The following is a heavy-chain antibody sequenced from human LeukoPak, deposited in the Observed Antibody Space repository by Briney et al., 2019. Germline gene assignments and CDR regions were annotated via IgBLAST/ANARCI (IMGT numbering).Heavy chain of an antibody. V-gene: IGHV1-2*02. J-gene: IGHJ6*02. D-gene: IGHD5-12*01. CDR1: GYTFTGYY. CDR3: ARDLVQRQRIVATITDYYYGMDV. CDR2: INPYSGGR. Sequence: ASVKVSCKASGYTFTGYYMHWVRQAPGQGLEWMGWINPYSGGRNYAQKFQGRVTMTRDTSISTAHMELSRLRSDDTAVYYCARDLVQRQRIVATITDYYYGMDVWGQGTTVTVSS.